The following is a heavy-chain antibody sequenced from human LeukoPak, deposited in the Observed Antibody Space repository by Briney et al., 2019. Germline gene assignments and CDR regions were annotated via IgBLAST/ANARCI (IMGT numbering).Heavy chain of an antibody. CDR3: ARGQPLSGYDLGWDY. Sequence: SVKVSCKASGATFISYAMSWVRQAPGQGLEWMGGIIPIFGTANYAQKLQGRVTMTTDTSTSTAYMELRSLRSDDTAVYYCARGQPLSGYDLGWDYWGQGTLVTVSS. J-gene: IGHJ4*02. CDR2: IIPIFGTA. D-gene: IGHD5-12*01. V-gene: IGHV1-69*05. CDR1: GATFISYA.